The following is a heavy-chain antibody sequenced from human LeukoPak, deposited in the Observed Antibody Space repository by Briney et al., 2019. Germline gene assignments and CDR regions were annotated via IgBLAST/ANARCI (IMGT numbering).Heavy chain of an antibody. CDR2: IKEDGSEQ. D-gene: IGHD3-10*01. Sequence: PGGSLRLSCAASGFTFNRYWMNWVRQAPGKGLEWVANIKEDGSEQNYVDSVKGRFTISRDNAKNSLFLQMNSLRVEDTAVYYCVGAGYYFDYWGQGTLVTVSS. CDR3: VGAGYYFDY. J-gene: IGHJ4*02. CDR1: GFTFNRYW. V-gene: IGHV3-7*01.